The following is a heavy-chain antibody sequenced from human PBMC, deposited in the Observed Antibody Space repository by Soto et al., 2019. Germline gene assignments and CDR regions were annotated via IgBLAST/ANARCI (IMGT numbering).Heavy chain of an antibody. V-gene: IGHV4-34*01. J-gene: IGHJ6*02. CDR2: INHVGGT. CDR1: GGFFSASD. CDR3: ARQASQNVYSHYGMDV. Sequence: SETLSLTCAVYGGFFSASDCTWIRQPPGKGLEWIGEINHVGGTNYNPSLNSRVTMSVDTSQHQFSLWLISVTAADTAVYYCARQASQNVYSHYGMDVWGQGTTVTVSS.